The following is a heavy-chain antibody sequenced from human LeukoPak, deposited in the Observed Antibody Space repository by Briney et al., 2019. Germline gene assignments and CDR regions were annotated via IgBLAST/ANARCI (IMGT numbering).Heavy chain of an antibody. V-gene: IGHV3-48*03. D-gene: IGHD3-10*01. CDR2: ISRSGSTI. Sequence: GGSLRLSCAASGFTFSSYEMNWVRQAPGKGLEWVSYISRSGSTIKYADSVKGRFTISRDDAKNSLYLQMNSLRAEDTAVYYCARDWADDGECYFDYWGQGTLVTVSS. CDR1: GFTFSSYE. CDR3: ARDWADDGECYFDY. J-gene: IGHJ4*02.